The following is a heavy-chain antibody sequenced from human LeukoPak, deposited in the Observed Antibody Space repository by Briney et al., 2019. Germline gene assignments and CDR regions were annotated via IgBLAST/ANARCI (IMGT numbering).Heavy chain of an antibody. J-gene: IGHJ5*02. V-gene: IGHV4-34*01. CDR2: INHSGST. Sequence: SETLSLTCTVSGGSISSYYWSWIRQPPGKGLEWIGEINHSGSTNYSPSLKSRVTISVDTSKNQFSLKLSSVTAADTAVYYCAARGVVVITSFSSRFDPWGQGTLVTVSS. CDR3: AARGVVVITSFSSRFDP. D-gene: IGHD3-22*01. CDR1: GGSISSYY.